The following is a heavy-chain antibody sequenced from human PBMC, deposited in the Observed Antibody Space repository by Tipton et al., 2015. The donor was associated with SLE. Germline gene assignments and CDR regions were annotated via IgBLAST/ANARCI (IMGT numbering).Heavy chain of an antibody. D-gene: IGHD6-19*01. CDR2: ISGSGGST. Sequence: GSLRLSCAASGFPFSRYVMTWVRQGPGKGLEWVSDISGSGGSTYYADSVRGRFTISRENSKNTLYLQMNSLRAEDTAVYYCARSLPVAGISFDYWGQGTLVTVSS. J-gene: IGHJ4*02. CDR3: ARSLPVAGISFDY. V-gene: IGHV3-23*01. CDR1: GFPFSRYV.